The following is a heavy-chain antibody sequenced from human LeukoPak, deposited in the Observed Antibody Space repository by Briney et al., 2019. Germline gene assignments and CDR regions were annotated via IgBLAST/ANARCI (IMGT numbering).Heavy chain of an antibody. CDR2: INPNSGGT. Sequence: GASVKVSCKASEYTFLGYYMHWVRQAPGQGLEWMGWINPNSGGTNHAQKFQGRVTMTRDTSISTAYMELSRLNSDDTAVYFCASAVAPAALGYYYGMDVWGQGTTVTVSS. CDR3: ASAVAPAALGYYYGMDV. V-gene: IGHV1-2*02. D-gene: IGHD2-2*01. J-gene: IGHJ6*02. CDR1: EYTFLGYY.